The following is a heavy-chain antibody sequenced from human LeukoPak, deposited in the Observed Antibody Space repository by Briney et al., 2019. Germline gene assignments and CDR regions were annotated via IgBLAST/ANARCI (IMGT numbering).Heavy chain of an antibody. CDR3: AKDASSRWLVGWFDP. V-gene: IGHV3-23*01. Sequence: GGSLRLSCAASGFTFSNYGMHWVRQAPGKGLEWVSAISGSGGSTYYADSVKGRFTISRDNSKNTLYLQMNSLRAEDTAVYYCAKDASSRWLVGWFDPWGQGTLVTVSS. CDR1: GFTFSNYG. D-gene: IGHD6-19*01. J-gene: IGHJ5*02. CDR2: ISGSGGST.